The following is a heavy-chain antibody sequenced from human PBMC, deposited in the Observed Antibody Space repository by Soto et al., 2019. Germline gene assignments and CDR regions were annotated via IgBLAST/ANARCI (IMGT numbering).Heavy chain of an antibody. CDR1: GGSISDISYC. D-gene: IGHD2-15*01. V-gene: IGHV4-39*01. CDR2: MFYSGAT. J-gene: IGHJ5*02. Sequence: SETLSLTCTVSGGSISDISYCWGWIRQPPGKGLQWIGCMFYSGATYYNPSLKNRVTLSVDTSNNEFSLKLVSVTAPDTSVYYCARHKSGSDWLDPWGQGTLVTVSS. CDR3: ARHKSGSDWLDP.